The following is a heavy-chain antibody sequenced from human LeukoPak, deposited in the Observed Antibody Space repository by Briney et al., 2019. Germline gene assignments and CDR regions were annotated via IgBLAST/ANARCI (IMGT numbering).Heavy chain of an antibody. V-gene: IGHV1-69*06. J-gene: IGHJ4*02. D-gene: IGHD6-19*01. Sequence: SVKVSCKASGYTFTGYYMHWVRQAPGQGLEWMGGIIPIFGTANYAQKFQGRVTITADKSTSTAYMELSSLRSEDTAVYYCARESYGEIAVAGTGDYWGQGTLVTVSS. CDR1: GYTFTGYY. CDR2: IIPIFGTA. CDR3: ARESYGEIAVAGTGDY.